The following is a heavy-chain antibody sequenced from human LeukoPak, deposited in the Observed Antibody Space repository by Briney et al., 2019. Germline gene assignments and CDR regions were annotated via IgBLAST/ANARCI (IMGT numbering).Heavy chain of an antibody. D-gene: IGHD3-3*01. CDR2: IYPGGPDT. Sequence: NLGESLKISCKGSGYSFTSYWIGWVRQMPGKGLEWMGIIYPGGPDTRYSPSFQGQVTISADKSISTAYLQWSSLKASDTAMYYCARHVQRPYYDFWSGYFVFDVYYYYMDVWGKGTTVTVSS. J-gene: IGHJ6*03. V-gene: IGHV5-51*01. CDR3: ARHVQRPYYDFWSGYFVFDVYYYYMDV. CDR1: GYSFTSYW.